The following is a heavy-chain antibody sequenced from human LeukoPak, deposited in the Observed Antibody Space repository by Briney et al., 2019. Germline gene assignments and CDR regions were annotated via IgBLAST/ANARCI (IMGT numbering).Heavy chain of an antibody. CDR1: GGFISTYY. J-gene: IGHJ4*02. CDR3: ARDGYSGSDAL. Sequence: SETLSLTCTVSGGFISTYYWSWIRQPPGKGLEWIGYIYHSGSTNYNPSLKTRVPISVDTSQNQFYLKLSSVTAADTAVYYCARDGYSGSDALWGQGTLVTVSS. CDR2: IYHSGST. D-gene: IGHD5-12*01. V-gene: IGHV4-59*01.